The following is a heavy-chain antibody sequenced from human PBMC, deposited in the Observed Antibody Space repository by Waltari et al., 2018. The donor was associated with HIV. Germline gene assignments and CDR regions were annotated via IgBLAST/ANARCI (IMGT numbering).Heavy chain of an antibody. CDR2: SRRGNNEK. Sequence: DVYLVESGGGVVRTGGSIRRTCAASGVESGTHSLNWVRQSPMRGLEWVASSRRGNNEKNYLDSVRGRFVISRDNSESSVDLQMDSLREEDTATYFCVRDDPGYGPIDYWGQGTLVTV. V-gene: IGHV3-21*04. D-gene: IGHD3-10*01. CDR3: VRDDPGYGPIDY. J-gene: IGHJ4*02. CDR1: GVESGTHS.